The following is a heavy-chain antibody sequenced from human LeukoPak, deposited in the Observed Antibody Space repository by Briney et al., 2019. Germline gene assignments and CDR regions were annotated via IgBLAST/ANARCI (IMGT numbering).Heavy chain of an antibody. J-gene: IGHJ3*02. Sequence: PGGSLRLSCAASGFTFSSYSLNWVRQAPGKGLGWVSSISSSSSYIYYADSVKGRFTISRDNAKNSLYLQMNSLRAEDTAVYYCARSDYGDNDAFDIWGQGTMVTVSS. CDR3: ARSDYGDNDAFDI. CDR2: ISSSSSYI. V-gene: IGHV3-21*01. D-gene: IGHD4-17*01. CDR1: GFTFSSYS.